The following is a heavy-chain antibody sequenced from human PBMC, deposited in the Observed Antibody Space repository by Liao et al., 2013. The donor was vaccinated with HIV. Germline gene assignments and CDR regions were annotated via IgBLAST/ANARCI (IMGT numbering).Heavy chain of an antibody. Sequence: QVQLQESGPGLVKPSETLSLTCTVSGASISSSSYYWGWIRQPPGKGLEWIGSIYYTGSTYYNPSLKSRVTISVDTSKNQFSLKLSSLTAADTAIYYCARAGGYYDFWTSYATWRQGHMDVWGKGTTVTVSS. J-gene: IGHJ6*03. D-gene: IGHD3-3*01. CDR2: IYYTGST. CDR1: GASISSSSYY. V-gene: IGHV4-39*07. CDR3: ARAGGYYDFWTSYATWRQGHMDV.